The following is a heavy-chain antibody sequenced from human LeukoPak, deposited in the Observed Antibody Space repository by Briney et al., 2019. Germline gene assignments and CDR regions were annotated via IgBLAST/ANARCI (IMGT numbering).Heavy chain of an antibody. CDR2: IDWDDDK. J-gene: IGHJ5*02. V-gene: IGHV2-70*20. CDR3: ARASYDSSGYCNWFDP. CDR1: GFSLSTSGMC. D-gene: IGHD3-22*01. Sequence: SGPAPVKPTQTLTLTCTFSGFSLSTSGMCVSWVRQPPGKALEWLALIDWDDDKYYSTSLKTRLTISKDTSKNQVVLTMTNMDPVDTATYYCARASYDSSGYCNWFDPWGQGTLVTVSS.